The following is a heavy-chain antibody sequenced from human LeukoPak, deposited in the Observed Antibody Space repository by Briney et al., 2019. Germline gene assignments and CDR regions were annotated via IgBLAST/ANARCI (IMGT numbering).Heavy chain of an antibody. J-gene: IGHJ3*02. Sequence: PSETLSLTCAVSGGSISSGGYSWSWIRQPPGKGLEWIGYIYYSGSTNYNPSLKSRVTISVDTSKNQFSLKLSSVTAADTAVYYCARWDSSDAFDIWGQGTMVTVSS. V-gene: IGHV4-61*08. D-gene: IGHD4-11*01. CDR3: ARWDSSDAFDI. CDR2: IYYSGST. CDR1: GGSISSGGYS.